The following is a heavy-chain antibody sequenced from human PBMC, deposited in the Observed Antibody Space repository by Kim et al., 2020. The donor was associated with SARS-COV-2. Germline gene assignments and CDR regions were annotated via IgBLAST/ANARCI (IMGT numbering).Heavy chain of an antibody. J-gene: IGHJ5*02. CDR3: AKDRGSSWDNWFDP. Sequence: ADSVKGRFTISRDNSKNTLYLQMNSLRAEDTAVYYCAKDRGSSWDNWFDPWGQGTLVTVSS. V-gene: IGHV3-23*01. D-gene: IGHD6-13*01.